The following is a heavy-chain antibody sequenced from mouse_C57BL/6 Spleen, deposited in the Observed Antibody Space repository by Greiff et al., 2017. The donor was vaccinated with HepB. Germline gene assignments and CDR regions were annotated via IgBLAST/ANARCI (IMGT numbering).Heavy chain of an antibody. D-gene: IGHD1-1*01. CDR1: GYTFTSYG. CDR3: ARSAFITTEYYFDY. J-gene: IGHJ2*01. Sequence: VQLQQSGAELARPGASVKLSCKASGYTFTSYGISWVKQRTGQGLEWIGEIYPRSGNTYYNEKFKGKATLTADKSSSTAYMELRSLTSEDSAVYFCARSAFITTEYYFDYWGQGTTLTVSS. CDR2: IYPRSGNT. V-gene: IGHV1-81*01.